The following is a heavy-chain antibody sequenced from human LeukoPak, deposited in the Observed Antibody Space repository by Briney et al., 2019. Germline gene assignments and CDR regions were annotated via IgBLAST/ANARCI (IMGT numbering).Heavy chain of an antibody. J-gene: IGHJ3*02. V-gene: IGHV1-2*06. D-gene: IGHD6-13*01. CDR1: GYTFTGYY. CDR3: ASIKREAAGENLDAFDI. CDR2: INPNSGGT. Sequence: ASVKVSCKASGYTFTGYYMHWVRQAPGQGLELMGRINPNSGGTNYAQKFQGRVTMTRDTSISTAYMELSRLRSDDTAVYYCASIKREAAGENLDAFDIWGQGTMVTVSS.